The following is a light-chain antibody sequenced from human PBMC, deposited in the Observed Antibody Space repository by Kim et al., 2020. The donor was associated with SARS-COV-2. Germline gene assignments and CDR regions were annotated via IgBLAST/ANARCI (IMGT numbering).Light chain of an antibody. V-gene: IGKV2-30*01. CDR1: QSLVYSDRNTC. CDR2: KVS. CDR3: MQGTHWPFT. J-gene: IGKJ3*01. Sequence: PASISCRSRQSLVYSDRNTCWSWCHRRPGQSPRRIIYKVSNRDTGVPDRFSGSRSGTDFTLQISRVEAEDVGVYYCMQGTHWPFTDGTGTKVDIK.